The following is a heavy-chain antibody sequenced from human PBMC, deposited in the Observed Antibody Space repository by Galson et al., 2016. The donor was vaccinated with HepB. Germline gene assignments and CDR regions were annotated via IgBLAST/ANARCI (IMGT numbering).Heavy chain of an antibody. CDR2: IVVGGGNT. J-gene: IGHJ4*02. CDR3: ASSPEFIVGGSGGDF. D-gene: IGHD1-26*01. Sequence: SVKVSCKASGSTFINSAMHWVRQARGQGLEWIGRIVVGGGNTNYAQNFQERVSITRDMSTSTAYMELSSLRSEDAAVYYCASSPEFIVGGSGGDFWGQGTLVAVSS. CDR1: GSTFINSA. V-gene: IGHV1-58*02.